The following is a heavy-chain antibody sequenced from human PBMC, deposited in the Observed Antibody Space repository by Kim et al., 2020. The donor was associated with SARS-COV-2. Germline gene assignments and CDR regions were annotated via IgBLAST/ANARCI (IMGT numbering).Heavy chain of an antibody. CDR3: TRCLAIYDFWSDYYYYGMDV. V-gene: IGHV3-49*04. J-gene: IGHJ6*02. CDR1: GFTFGDYA. D-gene: IGHD3-3*01. Sequence: GGSLRLSCTASGFTFGDYAMSWVRQAPGKGLEWVGFIRSKAYGGTTEYAASVKGRFTISRDDSKSIAYLQMNSLKTEDTAVYYCTRCLAIYDFWSDYYYYGMDVWGQGTTVTVSS. CDR2: IRSKAYGGTT.